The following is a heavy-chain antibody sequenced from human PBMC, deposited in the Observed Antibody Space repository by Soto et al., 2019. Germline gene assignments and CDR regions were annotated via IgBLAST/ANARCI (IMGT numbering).Heavy chain of an antibody. J-gene: IGHJ3*01. V-gene: IGHV3-23*01. Sequence: EVQLLEPGGGLVQPGGSLRLSCAASGFTFSSFFMSWVRQAPGKGLDWVSGIGANGGGTYYADSVKGRFIISRDNSKXXXXXXXXXXXXXXXXXXXXXXDXNGDYLGAFDFWGQKTMVTVSS. CDR3: XXDXNGDYLGAFDF. D-gene: IGHD4-17*01. CDR2: IGANGGGT. CDR1: GFTFSSFF.